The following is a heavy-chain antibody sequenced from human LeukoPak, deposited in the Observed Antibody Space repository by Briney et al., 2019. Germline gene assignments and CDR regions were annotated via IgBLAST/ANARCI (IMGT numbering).Heavy chain of an antibody. D-gene: IGHD3-16*02. CDR1: GGSISSYY. CDR3: ARDRYFIRGFDP. CDR2: IYYSGST. J-gene: IGHJ5*02. Sequence: SETLSLTCTVSGGSISSYYWSWIRQPPGKGLEWIGYIYYSGSTNYNPSLKSRVTISVDTSKNQFSLKLSSVTAADTAVYYCARDRYFIRGFDPWGQGTLVTLSS. V-gene: IGHV4-59*01.